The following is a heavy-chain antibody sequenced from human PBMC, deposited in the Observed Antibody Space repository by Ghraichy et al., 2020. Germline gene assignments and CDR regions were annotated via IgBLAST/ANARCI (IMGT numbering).Heavy chain of an antibody. CDR3: ARDTRTEFGMDV. Sequence: SETLSLTCTVSGGSISNYYWSWIQQPTGKGLEWIGRINFSGSTNFDPSLNSRLTMSVDTSKNQFSLKLTSVTAADTAVYYCARDTRTEFGMDVWGQGTTVTVSS. CDR2: INFSGST. D-gene: IGHD1-14*01. V-gene: IGHV4-4*07. CDR1: GGSISNYY. J-gene: IGHJ6*02.